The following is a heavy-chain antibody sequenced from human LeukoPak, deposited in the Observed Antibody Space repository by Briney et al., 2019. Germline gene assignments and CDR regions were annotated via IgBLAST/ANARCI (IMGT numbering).Heavy chain of an antibody. D-gene: IGHD3-22*01. V-gene: IGHV3-30-3*01. CDR2: ISYDGSNK. CDR3: AKDRQPRTYYYDSSGYYSLLD. CDR1: GFTFSSYA. J-gene: IGHJ4*02. Sequence: GRSLRLSCAASGFTFSSYAMHWVRQAPGKGLEWVAVISYDGSNKYYADSVKGRFTISRDNSKNTLYLQMNSLRAEDTAVYYCAKDRQPRTYYYDSSGYYSLLDWGQGTLVTVSS.